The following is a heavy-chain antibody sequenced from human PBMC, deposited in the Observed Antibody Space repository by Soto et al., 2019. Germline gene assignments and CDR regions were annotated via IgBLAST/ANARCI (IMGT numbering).Heavy chain of an antibody. D-gene: IGHD3-3*01. V-gene: IGHV3-23*01. CDR3: AKGIGLRFLEWLCVDY. Sequence: EVQLLESGGSLVQPGGSLRLSCVASGFTFSDYAMSWVRQAPGKGLEWVSAITGSGATTYYADAVRGRFTISRDNSKNTLYQQRNSLRAEDTAIYYCAKGIGLRFLEWLCVDYWGQGNMVTVS. CDR2: ITGSGATT. J-gene: IGHJ4*02. CDR1: GFTFSDYA.